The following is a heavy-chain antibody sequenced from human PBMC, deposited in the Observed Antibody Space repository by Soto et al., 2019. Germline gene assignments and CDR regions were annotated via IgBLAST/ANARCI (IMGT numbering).Heavy chain of an antibody. V-gene: IGHV1-8*01. Sequence: ASVKVSCKASGYTFTSYDINWVRQATGQGLEWMGWMNPNSGNTGYAQKFQGRVTMTRNTSISTAYMELSSLRSEDTAVYYCARGGYDYGENYYMDVWGKGTTVTVSS. CDR1: GYTFTSYD. CDR2: MNPNSGNT. CDR3: ARGGYDYGENYYMDV. J-gene: IGHJ6*03. D-gene: IGHD4-17*01.